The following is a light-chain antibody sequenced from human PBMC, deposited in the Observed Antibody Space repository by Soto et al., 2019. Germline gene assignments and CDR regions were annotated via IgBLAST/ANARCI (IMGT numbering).Light chain of an antibody. CDR3: QQYKSFSLT. CDR1: QSIDSW. Sequence: DIQMTQSPSTLSASVGDRVTITCRASQSIDSWLAWYQQKPGKAPNLLIYKTSNLESGVPSRFSGSGSGTEFSLTISSLQRDDFATYYCQQYKSFSLTFGGGTRVEVK. V-gene: IGKV1-5*03. J-gene: IGKJ4*01. CDR2: KTS.